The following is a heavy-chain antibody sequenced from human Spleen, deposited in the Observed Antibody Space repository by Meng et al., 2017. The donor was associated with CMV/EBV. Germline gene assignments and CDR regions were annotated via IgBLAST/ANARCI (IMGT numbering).Heavy chain of an antibody. V-gene: IGHV1-69*10. Sequence: SVKVSCKVSGGTFGSYTITWVRQAPGQGLEWMGGVIPTLDIADYAQKFQGRLTITADKSTSTAYMELSSLRSEDTAVYFCARIPATTYLYVMDVWGQGTTVTVSS. CDR3: ARIPATTYLYVMDV. CDR1: GGTFGSYT. CDR2: VIPTLDIA. J-gene: IGHJ6*02. D-gene: IGHD2-2*01.